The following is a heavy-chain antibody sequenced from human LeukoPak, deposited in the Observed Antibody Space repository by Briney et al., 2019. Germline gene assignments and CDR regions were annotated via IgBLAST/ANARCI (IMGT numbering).Heavy chain of an antibody. V-gene: IGHV3-7*01. J-gene: IGHJ6*02. CDR2: IKQDGSEK. Sequence: PGGSLRLSCAASGFTFSSYWMNWVRQAPGKGLEWVANIKQDGSEKFYVDSVKGRFTISRDNAKNSLYLQMNSLRVEDTAVYYCARGYEVLFDRMDVWGQGTTVTVSS. D-gene: IGHD2/OR15-2a*01. CDR1: GFTFSSYW. CDR3: ARGYEVLFDRMDV.